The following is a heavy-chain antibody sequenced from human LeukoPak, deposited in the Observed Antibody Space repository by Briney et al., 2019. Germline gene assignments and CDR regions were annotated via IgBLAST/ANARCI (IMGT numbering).Heavy chain of an antibody. CDR2: IYRGGST. J-gene: IGHJ3*02. V-gene: IGHV3-53*01. CDR1: GFNVSNNY. Sequence: PGGSLRLSCAASGFNVSNNYMSWVRQAPGKGLEWVSVIYRGGSTYYADSVKGRFTMSRDNSKNTVYLQMDSLRAEDTAVYYCARAENNAFDIWGQGTMVTVSS. CDR3: ARAENNAFDI. D-gene: IGHD1/OR15-1a*01.